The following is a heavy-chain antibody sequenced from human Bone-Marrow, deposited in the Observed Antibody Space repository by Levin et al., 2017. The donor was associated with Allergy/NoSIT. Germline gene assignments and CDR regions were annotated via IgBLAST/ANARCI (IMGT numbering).Heavy chain of an antibody. CDR3: ARLDYYDSSQFDY. J-gene: IGHJ4*02. CDR2: IKQDGSEK. Sequence: GESLKISCAASGFTFNIYWMSWVRQSPGKGLEWVANIKQDGSEKHLVDSVKGRFTISRDNAKNSLYLQLNSLRAEDTAVYYCARLDYYDSSQFDYWGQGTLVTVSS. V-gene: IGHV3-7*01. CDR1: GFTFNIYW. D-gene: IGHD3-22*01.